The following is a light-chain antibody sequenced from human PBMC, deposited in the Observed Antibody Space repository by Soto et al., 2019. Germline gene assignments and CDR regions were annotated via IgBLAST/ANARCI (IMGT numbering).Light chain of an antibody. CDR2: DAS. CDR1: QSISTY. J-gene: IGKJ5*01. CDR3: QQRSQWPPMT. Sequence: EILLTQSPVTLSLSTRQRATLCCRASQSISTYLAWYQVKPGQAPRLLIYDASSRATGVPARFSGSGSGTDFSLTISSLEPEDVAVYYYQQRSQWPPMTFGRGTRLEI. V-gene: IGKV3-11*01.